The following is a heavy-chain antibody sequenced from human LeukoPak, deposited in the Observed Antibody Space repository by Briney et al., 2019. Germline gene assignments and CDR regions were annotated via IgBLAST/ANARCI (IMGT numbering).Heavy chain of an antibody. V-gene: IGHV4-34*01. CDR2: INHSGST. D-gene: IGHD6-6*01. Sequence: SSETLSLTCVVYGGSFSGYYWSWIRQPPGKGLEWIGEINHSGSTNYNPSLKSRVTISVDTSKNQFSLKLSSVTAADTAVYYCARGIAARYWGQGTLVTVSS. J-gene: IGHJ4*02. CDR1: GGSFSGYY. CDR3: ARGIAARY.